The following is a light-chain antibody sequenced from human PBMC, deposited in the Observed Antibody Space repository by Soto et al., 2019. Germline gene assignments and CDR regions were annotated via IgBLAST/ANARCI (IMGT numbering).Light chain of an antibody. CDR2: GAS. V-gene: IGKV3-20*01. J-gene: IGKJ1*01. CDR3: QQYGSSGT. Sequence: EIVLTQSPGTLSLSPGERATLSCRASQSVSNNYLAWYQQKPGQAPRLLIYGASNRATGIPDRFSGSGSGTDFTLTISRLEAEDIAVYYCQQYGSSGTFGQGTKVDIK. CDR1: QSVSNNY.